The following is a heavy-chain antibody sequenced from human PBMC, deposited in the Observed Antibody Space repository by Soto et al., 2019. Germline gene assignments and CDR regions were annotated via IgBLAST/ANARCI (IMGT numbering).Heavy chain of an antibody. CDR3: ARGEKYSSSWYVGRTWFDP. CDR1: GGSFSGYY. V-gene: IGHV4-34*01. CDR2: INHSGST. J-gene: IGHJ5*02. Sequence: SETLSLTCAVYGGSFSGYYWSWIRQPPGKGLEWIGEINHSGSTNYNPSLKSRVTISVDTSKNQFSLKLSSVTAADTAVYYCARGEKYSSSWYVGRTWFDPWGQGTLVTVSS. D-gene: IGHD6-13*01.